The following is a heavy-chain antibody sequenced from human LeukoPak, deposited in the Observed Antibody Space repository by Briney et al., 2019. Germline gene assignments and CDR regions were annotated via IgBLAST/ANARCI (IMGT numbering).Heavy chain of an antibody. CDR3: ARGNGEKNYYYYYMDV. CDR2: IKQDGSEK. D-gene: IGHD4-11*01. Sequence: GGSLRLSCAASGFTFSSYWMSWVRQAPGKGLEWVANIKQDGSEKYYVDSAKGRFTISRDNAKNSLYLQMNSLRAEDTAVYYCARGNGEKNYYYYYMDVWGKGTTVTISS. CDR1: GFTFSSYW. J-gene: IGHJ6*03. V-gene: IGHV3-7*03.